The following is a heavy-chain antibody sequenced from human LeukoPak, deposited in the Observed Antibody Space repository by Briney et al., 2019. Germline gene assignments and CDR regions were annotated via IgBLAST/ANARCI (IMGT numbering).Heavy chain of an antibody. V-gene: IGHV1-2*02. CDR3: ARDAPSYVDTAMVPLSY. D-gene: IGHD5-18*01. CDR1: GYTFTGYY. CDR2: INPNSGGT. Sequence: ASVKVSCTASGYTFTGYYMHWVRQAPGRGLEWMGWINPNSGGTNYAQKFQGRVTMTRDTSISTAYMELSRLRSDDTAVYYCARDAPSYVDTAMVPLSYWGQGTLVTVSS. J-gene: IGHJ4*02.